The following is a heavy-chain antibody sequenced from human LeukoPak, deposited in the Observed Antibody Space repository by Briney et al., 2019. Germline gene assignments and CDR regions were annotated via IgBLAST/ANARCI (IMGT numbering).Heavy chain of an antibody. Sequence: GGSLRLSCAASGFTFSNAWMSWVRQAPGKGLEWVGRIKSKTDGGTTDYAAPVKGRFTISRDDSKNTLYLQMNSLKTEDTAVYYCAKNARSITMIVVRNDYWGQGTLVTVSS. J-gene: IGHJ4*02. CDR2: IKSKTDGGTT. CDR1: GFTFSNAW. CDR3: AKNARSITMIVVRNDY. D-gene: IGHD3-22*01. V-gene: IGHV3-15*01.